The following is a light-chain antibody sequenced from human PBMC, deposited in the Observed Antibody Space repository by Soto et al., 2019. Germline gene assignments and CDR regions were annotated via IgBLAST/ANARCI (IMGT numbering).Light chain of an antibody. V-gene: IGKV4-1*01. Sequence: DIVMTQSPDSLAVSLGERATINCRSSQSVLSSSNNKNYLAWYQPTPGQSPKLLISWASTRQSGVPDRFSRSGSETYFTLTISGLQAEDVAVYYCHQYHSNPITFSQGTRLEI. CDR1: QSVLSSSNNKNY. CDR3: HQYHSNPIT. CDR2: WAS. J-gene: IGKJ5*01.